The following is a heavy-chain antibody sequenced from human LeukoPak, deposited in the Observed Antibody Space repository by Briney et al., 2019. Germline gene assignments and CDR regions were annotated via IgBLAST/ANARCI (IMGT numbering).Heavy chain of an antibody. V-gene: IGHV1-8*03. CDR2: RNPIRVNT. D-gene: IGHD3-10*01. J-gene: IGHJ6*03. CDR3: AKSSYYGSGSYYYYYYYMDV. CDR1: VYTFTSYG. Sequence: ASVKVSCKASVYTFTSYGISWVRQATGQGLEWMGWRNPIRVNTGYAQEFQGRVTITRNTSISTAYMELSSLRSEDTAVYYCAKSSYYGSGSYYYYYYYMDVWGKGTTVTVSS.